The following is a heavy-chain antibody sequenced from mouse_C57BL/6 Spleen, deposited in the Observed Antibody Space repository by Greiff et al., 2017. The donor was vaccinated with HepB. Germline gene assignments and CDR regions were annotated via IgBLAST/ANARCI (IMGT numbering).Heavy chain of an antibody. Sequence: VKLMESGPGLVAPSQSLSITCTVSGFSLTSYAISWVRQPPGKGLEWLGVIWTGGGTNYNSALKSRLSISKDNSKSQVFLKMNSLQTDDTARYYCARKGDYYGKYAMDYWGQGTSVTVSS. J-gene: IGHJ4*01. CDR1: GFSLTSYA. CDR2: IWTGGGT. CDR3: ARKGDYYGKYAMDY. D-gene: IGHD2-1*01. V-gene: IGHV2-9-1*01.